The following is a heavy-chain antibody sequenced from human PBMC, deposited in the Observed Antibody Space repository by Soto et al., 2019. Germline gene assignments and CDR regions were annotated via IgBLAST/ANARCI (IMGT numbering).Heavy chain of an antibody. J-gene: IGHJ5*02. D-gene: IGHD2-15*01. Sequence: ASVKVSCKASGYTFTSYGISWVRQAPGQGLEWMGWISAYNGNTNYAQKLQGRVTMTTDTSTSTAYMELRSLRPDDTAVYYCARDYLDIVVVVAATGWFDPWGQGTLVTVSS. V-gene: IGHV1-18*01. CDR1: GYTFTSYG. CDR2: ISAYNGNT. CDR3: ARDYLDIVVVVAATGWFDP.